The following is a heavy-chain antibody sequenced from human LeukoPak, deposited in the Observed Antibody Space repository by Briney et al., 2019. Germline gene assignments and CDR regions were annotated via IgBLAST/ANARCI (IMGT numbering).Heavy chain of an antibody. CDR3: ARVVQSTDSSGLYLPEYFQH. CDR1: GGSIITYY. V-gene: IGHV4-59*12. Sequence: SETLSLTCTVSGGSIITYYWSWIRQPPGKGLEWIAFTHSSGNTGYNPSLKSRVTLSLDTSKNHFSLKVTSMTAADTAVYYCARVVQSTDSSGLYLPEYFQHWGQGTLVTVSS. J-gene: IGHJ1*01. CDR2: THSSGNT. D-gene: IGHD3-22*01.